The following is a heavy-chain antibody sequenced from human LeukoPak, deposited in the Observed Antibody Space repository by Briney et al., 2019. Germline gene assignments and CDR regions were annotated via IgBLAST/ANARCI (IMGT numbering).Heavy chain of an antibody. J-gene: IGHJ5*02. V-gene: IGHV3-30*19. Sequence: GGSLRLSCAASGFTFSNYGMHWVRQAPGKGLEWVAVISYDGSNKYYADSVKGRFTISRDNSKNTLYLQMNSLRAEDTAVYYCARDKLLEQQLTRHNWFDPWGQGTLVTVSS. CDR3: ARDKLLEQQLTRHNWFDP. CDR1: GFTFSNYG. D-gene: IGHD6-13*01. CDR2: ISYDGSNK.